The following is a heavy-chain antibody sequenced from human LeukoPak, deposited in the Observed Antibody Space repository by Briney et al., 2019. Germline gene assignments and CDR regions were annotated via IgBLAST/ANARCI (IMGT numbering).Heavy chain of an antibody. CDR3: ARDHPYDFWSGYHYNWFDP. J-gene: IGHJ5*02. CDR1: GYTFTGYY. D-gene: IGHD3-3*01. Sequence: GASVKVSCKASGYTFTGYYMHWVRHAPGQGLEWMGRINPNSGGTNYAQKFQGRVTMTRDTSISTAYMELSRLRSDDTAVYYCARDHPYDFWSGYHYNWFDPWGQGTLVTVSS. CDR2: INPNSGGT. V-gene: IGHV1-2*06.